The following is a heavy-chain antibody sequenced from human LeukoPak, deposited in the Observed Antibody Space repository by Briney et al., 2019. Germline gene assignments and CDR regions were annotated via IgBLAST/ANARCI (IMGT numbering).Heavy chain of an antibody. J-gene: IGHJ4*02. CDR1: GGSISSYY. Sequence: KASETLSLTCTVSGGSISSYYWSWIRQPAGKGLEWIGRIYTSGSTNYNPSLKSRVTISVDTSKNQFSLKLSSVTAADTAVYYCASSQWPEAYFDYWGQGTLVTVSS. V-gene: IGHV4-4*07. CDR3: ASSQWPEAYFDY. D-gene: IGHD6-19*01. CDR2: IYTSGST.